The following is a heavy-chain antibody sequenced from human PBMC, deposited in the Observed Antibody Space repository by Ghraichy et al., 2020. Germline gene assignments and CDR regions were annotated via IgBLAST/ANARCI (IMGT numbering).Heavy chain of an antibody. CDR2: ISWNSGSI. J-gene: IGHJ4*02. Sequence: GGSLRLSCAASGFTFDDYAMHWVRQAPGKGLEWVSGISWNSGSIGYADSVKGRFTISRDNAKNSLYLQMNSLRAEDTALYYCAKDIVASSGWGIRSQFDYWGQGTLVTVSS. CDR3: AKDIVASSGWGIRSQFDY. V-gene: IGHV3-9*01. CDR1: GFTFDDYA. D-gene: IGHD6-19*01.